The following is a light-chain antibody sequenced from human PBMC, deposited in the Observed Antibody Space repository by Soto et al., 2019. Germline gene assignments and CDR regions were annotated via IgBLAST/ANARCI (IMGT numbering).Light chain of an antibody. J-gene: IGLJ2*01. CDR2: EVR. V-gene: IGLV2-14*01. CDR3: SSYTGRSTLL. Sequence: QSALTQPASVSGSPGQSITISCTGTTNDIGGYNYVSWYQQPPGKAPRLIIYEVRNRPSGVSNRFSASKSGNTASLTISGHQADDEAHYYCSSYTGRSTLLFGGGTKVTVL. CDR1: TNDIGGYNY.